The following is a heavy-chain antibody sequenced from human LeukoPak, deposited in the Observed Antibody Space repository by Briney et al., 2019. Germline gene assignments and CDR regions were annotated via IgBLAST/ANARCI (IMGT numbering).Heavy chain of an antibody. J-gene: IGHJ6*02. CDR3: ARDFGWIQPQWGYYYYGMDV. V-gene: IGHV1-2*02. Sequence: ASVKVSCKASGYTFTGYYMHWVRQAPGQGLEWMGWINPNSGGTNYAQKFQGRVTMTVDPSSNTAHMELSNLRSDDTAMYYCARDFGWIQPQWGYYYYGMDVWGQGTTVTVSS. CDR2: INPNSGGT. CDR1: GYTFTGYY. D-gene: IGHD5-18*01.